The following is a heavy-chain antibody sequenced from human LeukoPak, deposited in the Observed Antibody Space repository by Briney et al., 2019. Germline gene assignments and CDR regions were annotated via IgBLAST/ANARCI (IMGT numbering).Heavy chain of an antibody. V-gene: IGHV5-51*01. Sequence: KDGESLKISCKGSGYSFTSYWTGWVRQMPGKGLEWMGIIYPGDSDTRYSPSFQGQVTISADKSISTAYLQWSSLKASDTAMYYCARHGWFGELSPLYYYYGMDVWGQGTTVTVSS. CDR3: ARHGWFGELSPLYYYYGMDV. J-gene: IGHJ6*02. D-gene: IGHD3-10*01. CDR2: IYPGDSDT. CDR1: GYSFTSYW.